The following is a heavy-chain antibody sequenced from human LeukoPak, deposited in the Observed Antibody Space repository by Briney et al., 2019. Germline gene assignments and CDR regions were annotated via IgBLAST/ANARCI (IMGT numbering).Heavy chain of an antibody. V-gene: IGHV3-66*01. D-gene: IGHD7-27*01. CDR2: IYSGGNT. CDR1: GFTVSSNY. Sequence: GGSLRLSCAASGFTVSSNYMSWVRQAPGKGLEWVSVIYSGGNTYYTDSVKGRFTISRDNSKNTLSLQMNSLRAEDTAVYYCARDGDPHWGQGTLVTVSS. CDR3: ARDGDPH. J-gene: IGHJ4*02.